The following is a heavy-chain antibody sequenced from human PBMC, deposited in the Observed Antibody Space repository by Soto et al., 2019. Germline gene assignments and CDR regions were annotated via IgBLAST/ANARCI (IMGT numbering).Heavy chain of an antibody. Sequence: ASVKVSCKASGFTFTTSGIHWVRQARGQGLEWMGWIVVGSGNTKYNQKFQERVTLTRDMATDTAYMDLRSLTSADTAIYYCAAVVPPSGILERLGLDPWGQGTLVTVSS. V-gene: IGHV1-58*02. J-gene: IGHJ5*02. CDR2: IVVGSGNT. CDR1: GFTFTTSG. D-gene: IGHD3-3*01. CDR3: AAVVPPSGILERLGLDP.